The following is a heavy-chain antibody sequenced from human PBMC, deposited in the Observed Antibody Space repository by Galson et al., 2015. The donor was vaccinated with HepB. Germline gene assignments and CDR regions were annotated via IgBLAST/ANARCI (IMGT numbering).Heavy chain of an antibody. V-gene: IGHV3-74*01. Sequence: SLRLSCAASGFTFSHRWMHWVRQAPGKGLVWVSRINSDGNSTSYADSVKGRLTIFRDNVKNTLYLQMNSLRADDTAVYYCTRDIYAVRYFDWVLSADYWGQGTLVTVSS. J-gene: IGHJ4*02. D-gene: IGHD3-9*01. CDR1: GFTFSHRW. CDR2: INSDGNST. CDR3: TRDIYAVRYFDWVLSADY.